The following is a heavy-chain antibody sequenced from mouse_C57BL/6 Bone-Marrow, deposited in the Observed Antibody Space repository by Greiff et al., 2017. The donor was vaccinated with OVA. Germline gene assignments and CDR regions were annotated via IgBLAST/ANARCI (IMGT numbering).Heavy chain of an antibody. CDR1: GYTFTGYW. J-gene: IGHJ4*01. CDR2: ILPGSGST. V-gene: IGHV1-9*01. Sequence: QVQLKESGAELMKPGASVKLSCKATGYTFTGYWIAWVKQRPGHGLEWIGEILPGSGSTNYNEKFKGKATFTADTSSNTAYMQLSSLTTEDSAIYYCARAPITTVVAGDAMDYWGQGTSVTVSS. D-gene: IGHD1-1*01. CDR3: ARAPITTVVAGDAMDY.